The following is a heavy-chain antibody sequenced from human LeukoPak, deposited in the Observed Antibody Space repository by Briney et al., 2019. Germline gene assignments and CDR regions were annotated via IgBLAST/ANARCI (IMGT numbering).Heavy chain of an antibody. J-gene: IGHJ4*02. D-gene: IGHD2-2*02. CDR2: INWNGGST. Sequence: GGSLRLSCAASGFTFGDYGMSWVRQAPGKGLEWVSGINWNGGSTGYADSVKGRFTISRDNAENSLYLQMNSLRAEDTAVYYCARVRANCSSTSCYRAAFGYWGQGTLVTVSS. CDR1: GFTFGDYG. V-gene: IGHV3-20*04. CDR3: ARVRANCSSTSCYRAAFGY.